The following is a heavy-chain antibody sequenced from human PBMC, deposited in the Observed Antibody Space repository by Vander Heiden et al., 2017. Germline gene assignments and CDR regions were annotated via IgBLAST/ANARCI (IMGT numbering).Heavy chain of an antibody. D-gene: IGHD4-4*01. Sequence: EVQLVQSGAEVKKPGETLKLSCKGSGYKFSNYWIGWVRQMPGKGLEWMGIIYPGDSDTRYSPSFQGQVTISADKSISTAYLQWSSLKASDTAMYYCARPYGYSNSDAFYIWGQGTMVTVSS. CDR1: GYKFSNYW. J-gene: IGHJ3*02. V-gene: IGHV5-51*01. CDR3: ARPYGYSNSDAFYI. CDR2: IYPGDSDT.